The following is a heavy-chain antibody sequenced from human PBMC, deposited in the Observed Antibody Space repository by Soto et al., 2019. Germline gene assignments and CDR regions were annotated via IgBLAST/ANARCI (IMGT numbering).Heavy chain of an antibody. D-gene: IGHD3-3*01. V-gene: IGHV1-69*02. CDR2: IIPILGIA. CDR1: GGTFSSYT. J-gene: IGHJ3*02. Sequence: SVKVSCKASGGTFSSYTISWVRQAPGQGLEWMGRIIPILGIANYAQKFQGRVTITADKSTSTAYMELSSLRSEDTAVYYCASPARNYDFWSGYSFDIWGQGTMVTVSS. CDR3: ASPARNYDFWSGYSFDI.